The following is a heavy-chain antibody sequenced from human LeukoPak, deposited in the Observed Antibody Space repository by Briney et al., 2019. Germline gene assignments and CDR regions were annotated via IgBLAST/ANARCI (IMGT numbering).Heavy chain of an antibody. CDR2: IIPIFGTA. V-gene: IGHV1-69*05. CDR3: AYTAMVTTYYYYYMDV. D-gene: IGHD5-18*01. J-gene: IGHJ6*03. Sequence: SSVKVSXKASGGTFSSYTISWMRQAPGQGLEWMGRIIPIFGTANYAQKFQGRVTITTDESTSTAYMELSSLRSEDTAVYYCAYTAMVTTYYYYYMDVWGKGTTVTVSS. CDR1: GGTFSSYT.